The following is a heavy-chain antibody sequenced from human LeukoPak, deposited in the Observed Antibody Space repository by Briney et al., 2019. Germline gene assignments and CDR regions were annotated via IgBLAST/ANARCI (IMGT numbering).Heavy chain of an antibody. CDR3: AQEPKDTRMAAIDV. Sequence: GGSLRLSCAASGFTLSTFVMHWVRQAPGKGLEWVACLWDDTTNKYYGDSVKGRFRISRDNSKNIVYLQMNGLSPEDTAVYYCAQEPKDTRMAAIDVWGQGTMVIVPS. V-gene: IGHV3-30*02. CDR2: LWDDTTNK. J-gene: IGHJ3*01. CDR1: GFTLSTFV. D-gene: IGHD2-8*01.